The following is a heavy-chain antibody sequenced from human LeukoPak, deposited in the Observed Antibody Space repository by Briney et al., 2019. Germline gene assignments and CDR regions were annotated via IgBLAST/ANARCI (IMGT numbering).Heavy chain of an antibody. J-gene: IGHJ4*02. V-gene: IGHV3-21*01. D-gene: IGHD6-19*01. CDR1: GFTFSSYS. CDR2: ISSSSSYI. CDR3: ARDLDSSGLVAY. Sequence: GGSLRLSCAASGFTFSSYSMNWVHQAPGKGLEWVSSISSSSSYIYYADSVKGRFTISRDNAKNSLYLQMNSLRAEDTAVYYCARDLDSSGLVAYWGQGTLVTVSS.